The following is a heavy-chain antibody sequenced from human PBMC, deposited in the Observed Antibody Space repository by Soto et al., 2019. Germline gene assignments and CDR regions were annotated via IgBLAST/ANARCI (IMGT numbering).Heavy chain of an antibody. J-gene: IGHJ4*02. CDR1: GGSVSSEHYY. V-gene: IGHV4-61*03. D-gene: IGHD2-15*01. Sequence: QVQLQESGPGLVKSSETLSLTCTVSGGSVSSEHYYWNWIRQPPGKGLEWIGYFYYTGSTNYNPSHESRRTMSVAMSKNHFSLKLSSVTAADTAVYYCAGGTDGRKVAYWGQGTLVTVSS. CDR2: FYYTGST. CDR3: AGGTDGRKVAY.